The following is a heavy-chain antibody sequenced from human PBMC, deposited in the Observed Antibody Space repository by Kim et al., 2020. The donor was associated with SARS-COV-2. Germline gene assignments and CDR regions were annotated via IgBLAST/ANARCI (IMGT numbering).Heavy chain of an antibody. V-gene: IGHV3-9*01. CDR2: ISWNSGSI. D-gene: IGHD3-10*01. J-gene: IGHJ6*02. Sequence: GGSLRLSCAASGFTFDDYAMHWVRQAPGKGLEWVSGISWNSGSIGYADSVKGRFSISRDNAKNSLYLQMNSLRAEDTALYYCAKDMGEHMGSGSYYKSYYYYGMDVWGQGTTVTVSS. CDR1: GFTFDDYA. CDR3: AKDMGEHMGSGSYYKSYYYYGMDV.